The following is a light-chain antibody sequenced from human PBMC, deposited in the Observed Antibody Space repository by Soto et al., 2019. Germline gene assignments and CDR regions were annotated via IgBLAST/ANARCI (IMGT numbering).Light chain of an antibody. CDR2: GAS. CDR3: QQYGSSGYT. J-gene: IGKJ2*01. V-gene: IGKV3-20*01. CDR1: QSISSNY. Sequence: IVLTQSPGTLSLSPGERATLSCRASQSISSNYIAWYQQKPGQAPRLLIYGASSRATGVPDRFSGSGSGTDFTLTISRLEPEDFAAYYCQQYGSSGYTFGQGTKLEIK.